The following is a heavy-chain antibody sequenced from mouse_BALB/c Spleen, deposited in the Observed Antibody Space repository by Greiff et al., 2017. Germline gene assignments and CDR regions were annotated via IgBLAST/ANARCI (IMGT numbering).Heavy chain of an antibody. CDR1: GFNIKDYY. J-gene: IGHJ3*01. D-gene: IGHD1-2*01. Sequence: VQLKESGAELVRPGALVKLSCKASGFNIKDYYMHWVKQRPEQGLEWIGWIDPENGNTIYDPKFQGKASITADTSSNTAYLQLSSLTSEDTAVYYCARSPLTAPFAYWGQGTLVTVSA. V-gene: IGHV14-1*02. CDR2: IDPENGNT. CDR3: ARSPLTAPFAY.